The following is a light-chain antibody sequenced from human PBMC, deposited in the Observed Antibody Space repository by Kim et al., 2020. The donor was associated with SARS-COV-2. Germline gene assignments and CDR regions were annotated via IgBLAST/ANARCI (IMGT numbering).Light chain of an antibody. CDR2: EDR. Sequence: SYELTQPPSVSVSPGQTARITCSGEALPKKYAYWYQQKSGQAPVLGIYEDRKRPSGIPERFSASSSGTMATLTISGAQVEDEGDYHCYSTDFSGNHRVFGGGTQLTVL. J-gene: IGLJ3*02. CDR3: YSTDFSGNHRV. CDR1: ALPKKY. V-gene: IGLV3-10*01.